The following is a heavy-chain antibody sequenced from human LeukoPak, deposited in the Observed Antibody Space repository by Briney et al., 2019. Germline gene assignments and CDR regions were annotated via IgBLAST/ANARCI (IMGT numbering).Heavy chain of an antibody. CDR3: ARTTLTAAGGRKLPGGMDV. CDR1: GFTFNDYY. CDR2: ITTTYTI. J-gene: IGHJ6*02. V-gene: IGHV3-11*01. Sequence: GGSLRLSCAASGFTFNDYYMSWIRQAPGKGLEWVSYITTTYTIYYADSVKGRFTISRDNAKNSLYLQMNSLRAEDTAVYYCARTTLTAAGGRKLPGGMDVWGQGTTVTVSS. D-gene: IGHD6-13*01.